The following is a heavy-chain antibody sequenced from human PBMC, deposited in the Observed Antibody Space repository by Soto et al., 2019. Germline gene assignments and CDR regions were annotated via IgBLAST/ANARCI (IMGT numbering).Heavy chain of an antibody. V-gene: IGHV3-74*01. J-gene: IGHJ4*02. Sequence: GGSLRLSCAASHFSFRSYWMHWVRQFPGKGPAWVSLINHEGSNTEYADSVKGRFTISRDNTNKTLYLQMNSLRVEDTAMYYCVREPWGFSGTWYDYWGQGTLVTVSS. CDR2: INHEGSNT. D-gene: IGHD6-13*01. CDR1: HFSFRSYW. CDR3: VREPWGFSGTWYDY.